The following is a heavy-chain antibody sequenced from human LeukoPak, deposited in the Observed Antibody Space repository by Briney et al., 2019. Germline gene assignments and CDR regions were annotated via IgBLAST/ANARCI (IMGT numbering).Heavy chain of an antibody. CDR3: ARGRDKGDY. CDR2: ISAYNGNT. CDR1: GYTFINSG. Sequence: ASVKVSCKASGYTFINSGMTWVRQAPGQGLEWMGWISAYNGNTDYAQKFKGRVTMTTDTSTTTAYMHLTSLSSDDTALYYCARGRDKGDYWGQGTLVTVSS. V-gene: IGHV1-18*01. J-gene: IGHJ4*02.